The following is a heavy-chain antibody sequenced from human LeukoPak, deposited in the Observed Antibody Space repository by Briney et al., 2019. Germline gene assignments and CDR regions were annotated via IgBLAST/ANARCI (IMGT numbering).Heavy chain of an antibody. Sequence: PSETLSLTCTVSGGSISAYYWSWIRQPPGKGLEWIGYISYSGSTKYNPSLKSRVTISVDTSKNQFSLKLSSVTAADTAVYYCARYGMATIQFFDYWGQGTLVTVSS. V-gene: IGHV4-59*01. CDR2: ISYSGST. CDR1: GGSISAYY. J-gene: IGHJ4*02. D-gene: IGHD5-24*01. CDR3: ARYGMATIQFFDY.